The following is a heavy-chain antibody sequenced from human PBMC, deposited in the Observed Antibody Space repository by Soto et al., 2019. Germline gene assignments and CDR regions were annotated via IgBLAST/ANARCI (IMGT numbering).Heavy chain of an antibody. V-gene: IGHV1-46*01. D-gene: IGHD3-22*01. Sequence: ASVKVSCKASGYTFTSYYIHWVRQAPGQGLEWMGIINPSGGSTIYAQKFQGRVTMTRDTPTATVYMELSSLRSEDTAVYYCARGGITMVVVASGWDYWGQGTLVTVSS. CDR3: ARGGITMVVVASGWDY. CDR1: GYTFTSYY. J-gene: IGHJ4*02. CDR2: INPSGGST.